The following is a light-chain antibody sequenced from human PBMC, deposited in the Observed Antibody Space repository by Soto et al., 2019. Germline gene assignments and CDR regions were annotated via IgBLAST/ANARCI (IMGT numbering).Light chain of an antibody. CDR3: PQYXSYWT. Sequence: DIQMTQSPSTLSASVGDRVTITCRASQSISSWLAWYQQKPGKAPKLLIYDASSLESGVPSRFSGSGSGTEFTLTISSLLPDDFATYSCPQYXSYWTFGQGTKVDIK. CDR1: QSISSW. CDR2: DAS. J-gene: IGKJ1*01. V-gene: IGKV1-5*01.